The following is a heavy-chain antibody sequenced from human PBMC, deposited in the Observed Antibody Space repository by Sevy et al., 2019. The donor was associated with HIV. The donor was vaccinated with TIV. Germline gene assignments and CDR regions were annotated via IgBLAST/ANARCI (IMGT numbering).Heavy chain of an antibody. J-gene: IGHJ4*02. CDR3: ARDGGANWDGRPSGTVFDY. CDR1: GDGVSSRGTV. CDR2: TYYRSKWWN. Sequence: SQTLSLTCAISGDGVSSRGTVWNWIRQSPSRGLEWLGRTYYRSKWWNNYALSVKSRISINPDQSKNQVSLHLNSVTPDDTAVYYCARDGGANWDGRPSGTVFDYWGQGTLVTVSS. V-gene: IGHV6-1*01. D-gene: IGHD1-1*01.